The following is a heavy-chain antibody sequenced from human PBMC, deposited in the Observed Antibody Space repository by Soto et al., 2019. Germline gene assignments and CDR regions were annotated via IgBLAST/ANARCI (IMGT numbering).Heavy chain of an antibody. CDR3: AREWEPDAFDI. D-gene: IGHD1-26*01. J-gene: IGHJ3*02. CDR1: GFTFSDYY. V-gene: IGHV3-11*06. Sequence: GGSLRLSCAASGFTFSDYYMSWIRQAPGKGLEWVSYISSISRYTNYADSVKGRFTISRDNAKNSLYLQMNSLRAEDTAVYYCAREWEPDAFDIWGQGTMVTVSS. CDR2: ISSISRYT.